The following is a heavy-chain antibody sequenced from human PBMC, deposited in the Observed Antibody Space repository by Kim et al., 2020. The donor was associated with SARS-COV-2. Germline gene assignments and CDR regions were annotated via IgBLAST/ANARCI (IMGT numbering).Heavy chain of an antibody. Sequence: GNPTYAQGFTGRFVFSLDTSVSTAYLQISSLKAEDTAVYYCASPPYGMDVWGQGTTVTVSS. CDR3: ASPPYGMDV. CDR2: GNP. V-gene: IGHV7-4-1*02. J-gene: IGHJ6*02.